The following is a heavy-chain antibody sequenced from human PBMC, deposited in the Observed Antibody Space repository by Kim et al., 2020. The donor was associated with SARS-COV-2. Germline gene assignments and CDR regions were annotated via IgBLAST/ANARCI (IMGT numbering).Heavy chain of an antibody. CDR2: IIGTGNTA. J-gene: IGHJ4*02. CDR1: GFTFNSYA. V-gene: IGHV3-23*01. Sequence: PGGSLRLSCTATGFTFNSYAMAWVRRAPGRGLEWVAAIIGTGNTAYYADSVRGRFPVSRDNSKSTVYLQMSLLRAEDTARYHCAKVRCSGNYNNDYWGKGTLVTVSS. D-gene: IGHD3-10*02. CDR3: AKVRCSGNYNNDY.